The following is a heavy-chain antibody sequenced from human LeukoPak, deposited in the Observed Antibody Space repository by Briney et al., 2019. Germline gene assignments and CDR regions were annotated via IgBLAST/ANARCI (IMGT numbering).Heavy chain of an antibody. D-gene: IGHD2-21*02. J-gene: IGHJ4*02. Sequence: GESLKISCKGPGYSFTSYWIGWVRQMPGKGLEWMGIIYPGDSDTRYSPSFQGQVTISADKSISTAYLQWSSLKASDTAMYYCARRKGYCGGDCYSNYFDYWGQGTLVTVSS. CDR2: IYPGDSDT. V-gene: IGHV5-51*01. CDR1: GYSFTSYW. CDR3: ARRKGYCGGDCYSNYFDY.